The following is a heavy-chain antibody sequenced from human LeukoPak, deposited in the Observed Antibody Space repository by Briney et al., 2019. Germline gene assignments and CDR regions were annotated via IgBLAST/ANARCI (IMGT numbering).Heavy chain of an antibody. Sequence: PSETLSLTCAVYGGSFSGYYWSWIRQPPGKGLEWIGEINHSGSTNYNPSLKSRVTISVDTSKNQFSLKLSSVTAADTAVYYCARYDIVVVPAASSHYYYYYMDVWGKGTTVTVSS. CDR3: ARYDIVVVPAASSHYYYYYMDV. J-gene: IGHJ6*03. CDR1: GGSFSGYY. CDR2: INHSGST. V-gene: IGHV4-34*01. D-gene: IGHD2-2*01.